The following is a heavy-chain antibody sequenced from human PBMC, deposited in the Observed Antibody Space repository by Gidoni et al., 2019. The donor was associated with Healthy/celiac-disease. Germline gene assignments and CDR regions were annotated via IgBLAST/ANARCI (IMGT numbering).Heavy chain of an antibody. CDR1: GFTVSSNY. Sequence: EVQLVESGGGLLPRGGSRSLSCPASGFTVSSNYMSGVRQAPGKGLEWVSAIYSGGSTTYAATVKGRFTISRDNSKNTLYLQLNSRRAEDTAVYYCARAVWDSSGKPLLGGQGTLVTVSS. CDR3: ARAVWDSSGKPLL. J-gene: IGHJ4*02. CDR2: IYSGGST. V-gene: IGHV3-53*01. D-gene: IGHD3-22*01.